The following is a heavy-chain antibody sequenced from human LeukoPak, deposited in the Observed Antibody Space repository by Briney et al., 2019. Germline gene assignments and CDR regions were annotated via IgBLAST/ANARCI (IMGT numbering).Heavy chain of an antibody. CDR3: ARVPLVAARPSYYFDY. J-gene: IGHJ4*02. CDR1: GGSFSGYY. Sequence: SETLSLTCAVYGGSFSGYYWSWIRQPPGKGLEWIGEINHSGSTNYNPSLKSRVTISVDTSKNQFSLKLSSVTAADTAVYYCARVPLVAARPSYYFDYWGQGTLVTVSS. V-gene: IGHV4-34*01. D-gene: IGHD6-6*01. CDR2: INHSGST.